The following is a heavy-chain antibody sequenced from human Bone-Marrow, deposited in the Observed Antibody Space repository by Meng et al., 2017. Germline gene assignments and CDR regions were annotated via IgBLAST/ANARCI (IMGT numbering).Heavy chain of an antibody. Sequence: QGQRVQSGPEVKKPGASVKLSCQPSGYTFAAYWIHWLRQAPGQGLEWMGRIDPNNDHTQYAQNFQGRVTMTSDTSISTVYMELNGLRSDDTAVYYCARDEDISAAGKLFGDYWGQGTLVTVSS. J-gene: IGHJ4*02. CDR2: IDPNNDHT. CDR3: ARDEDISAAGKLFGDY. D-gene: IGHD6-13*01. CDR1: GYTFAAYW. V-gene: IGHV1-2*06.